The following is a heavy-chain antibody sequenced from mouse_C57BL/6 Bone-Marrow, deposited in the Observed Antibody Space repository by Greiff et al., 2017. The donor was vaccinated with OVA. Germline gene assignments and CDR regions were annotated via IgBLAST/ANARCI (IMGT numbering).Heavy chain of an antibody. CDR3: TTDGGDY. CDR1: GFNIKDDY. J-gene: IGHJ2*01. Sequence: EVQLQQSGAELVRPGASVKLSCTASGFNIKDDYMHWVKQRPEQGLEWIGWIDPENGDTEYASKFQGKATITADTSSNTAYLQLSSLTSEDTAVYYWTTDGGDYWGQGTTLTVSS. CDR2: IDPENGDT. V-gene: IGHV14-4*01.